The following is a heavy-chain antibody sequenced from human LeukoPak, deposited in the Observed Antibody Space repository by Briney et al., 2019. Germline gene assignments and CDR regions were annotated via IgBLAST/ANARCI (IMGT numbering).Heavy chain of an antibody. CDR3: ARRRRSGWYGWYFDL. CDR1: GGSFSGYY. CDR2: MNHSGST. D-gene: IGHD6-19*01. J-gene: IGHJ2*01. Sequence: PSETLSLTCAVYGGSFSGYYWSWIRQPPGKGLEWIGEMNHSGSTNYNPSLKSRVTISVDTSKNQFSLKLSSVTAADTAVYYCARRRRSGWYGWYFDLWGRGTLVTVSS. V-gene: IGHV4-34*01.